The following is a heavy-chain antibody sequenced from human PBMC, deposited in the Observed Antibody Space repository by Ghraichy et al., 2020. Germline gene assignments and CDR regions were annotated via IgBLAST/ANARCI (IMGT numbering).Heavy chain of an antibody. CDR3: ARHVDGVGKWNWYFDL. Sequence: TLSLTCTVSGGSISSGFYYWGWIRQPPGKGLEWIGSIYYSGTTSYYNPSLKSRVTMSVDTSKIQFSLNLSFMTAADTAVYYCARHVDGVGKWNWYFDLWGRGTLVTVSS. CDR1: GGSISSGFYY. J-gene: IGHJ2*01. CDR2: IYYSGTTS. D-gene: IGHD2-8*01. V-gene: IGHV4-39*01.